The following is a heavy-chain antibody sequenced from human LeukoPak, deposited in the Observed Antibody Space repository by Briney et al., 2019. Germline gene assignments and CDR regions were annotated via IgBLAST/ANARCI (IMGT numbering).Heavy chain of an antibody. Sequence: SETLSLTCTVSGGSISGAYWSWIRPPPGKGLEYIGFMYSSGTSKYNPSLKSRVTLSADTSKFQFSLKLRSVTAADTGVYYCARGMYDLQLGAWFDPWGQGTLVTVSS. D-gene: IGHD3-3*01. CDR3: ARGMYDLQLGAWFDP. V-gene: IGHV4-59*01. CDR1: GGSISGAY. CDR2: MYSSGTS. J-gene: IGHJ5*02.